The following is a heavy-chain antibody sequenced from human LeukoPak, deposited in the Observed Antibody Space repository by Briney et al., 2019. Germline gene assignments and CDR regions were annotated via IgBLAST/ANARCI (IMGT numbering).Heavy chain of an antibody. V-gene: IGHV4-59*11. J-gene: IGHJ6*02. CDR1: GGSISSHY. CDR3: ARVGGDYGMDV. CDR2: ISNSGST. Sequence: EPSETLSLTCTVSGGSISSHYWTWIRQSPVKGLEWIGDISNSGSTSYNPSLKSRVTISIDTSKNQFSLKLSSVTAADTAVYYCARVGGDYGMDVWGQGTTVTVSS. D-gene: IGHD3-16*01.